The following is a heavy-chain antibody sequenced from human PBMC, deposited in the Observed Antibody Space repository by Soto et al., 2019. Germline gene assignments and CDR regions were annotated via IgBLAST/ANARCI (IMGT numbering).Heavy chain of an antibody. CDR2: IYWAGDK. J-gene: IGHJ4*02. V-gene: IGHV2-5*02. CDR1: GFSLSSIALGMG. CDR3: THWSMGPLGTIFFDH. D-gene: IGHD2-8*01. Sequence: QITLKESGPTLVKPTQTLTLTCNFSGFSLSSIALGMGVGWIRQPPVKALEWLALIYWAGDKRYNPSLKSRLTIIKDISQSQVVLTMTNMDAVDTGKSYCTHWSMGPLGTIFFDHWGQGALVTVSS.